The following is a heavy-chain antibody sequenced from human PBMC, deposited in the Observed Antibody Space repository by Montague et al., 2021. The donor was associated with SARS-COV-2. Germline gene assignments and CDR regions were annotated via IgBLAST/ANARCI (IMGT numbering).Heavy chain of an antibody. J-gene: IGHJ1*01. CDR2: IYHDGNT. CDR1: GGSIGSSSYY. V-gene: IGHV4-39*01. CDR3: ARGPKVGGSGYYYN. Sequence: SETLSLTCTVSGGSIGSSSYYWGWIRQPPGKGLEWIGSIYHDGNTYYNPSLKTRVSLSIDERKNQFSLKFYSVTVADTAVYSCARGPKVGGSGYYYNWGQGILVTVSS. D-gene: IGHD3-22*01.